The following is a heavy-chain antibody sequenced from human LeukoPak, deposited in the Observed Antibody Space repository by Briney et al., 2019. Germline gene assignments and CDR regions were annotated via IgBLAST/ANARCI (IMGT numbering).Heavy chain of an antibody. Sequence: GGSLRLSCAASGFTFSSYSMNWVRQAPGKGLEWVSSISSSSRYIYYADSVKGRFTISRDNAKNSLFLQMNSLRAEDTAIYYCARNRYYYDSSGYYLVDYWGQGTLVTVSS. CDR1: GFTFSSYS. CDR2: ISSSSRYI. J-gene: IGHJ4*02. D-gene: IGHD3-22*01. CDR3: ARNRYYYDSSGYYLVDY. V-gene: IGHV3-21*01.